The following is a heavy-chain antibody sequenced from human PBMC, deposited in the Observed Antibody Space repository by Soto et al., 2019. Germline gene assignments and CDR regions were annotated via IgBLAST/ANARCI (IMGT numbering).Heavy chain of an antibody. D-gene: IGHD6-6*01. CDR3: ARDGAHSSSSYVDY. J-gene: IGHJ4*02. V-gene: IGHV1-18*01. Sequence: ASVKVSCKASGYTFTGYGISWVRQAPGQGLEWMGWISAYNGNTNYAQKLQGRVTMTTDTSTSTAYMELRSLRSDDTAVYYCARDGAHSSSSYVDYWGQGTLVTVSS. CDR2: ISAYNGNT. CDR1: GYTFTGYG.